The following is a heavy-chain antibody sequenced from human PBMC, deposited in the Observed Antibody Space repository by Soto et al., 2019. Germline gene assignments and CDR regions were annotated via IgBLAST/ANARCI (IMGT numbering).Heavy chain of an antibody. CDR1: GFMFSSAW. Sequence: EVQVVESGGDLVKPGGSLRLSCVTSGFMFSSAWMNWVRQAPGKGLEWVGGIKSKRDGGARDYAEPVKGRFSTSRDDSKNTVFLQMNSLRAEDTAVYYCVEGWNDFWGQGTRVTVSS. CDR3: VEGWNDF. J-gene: IGHJ4*02. V-gene: IGHV3-15*01. D-gene: IGHD1-1*01. CDR2: IKSKRDGGAR.